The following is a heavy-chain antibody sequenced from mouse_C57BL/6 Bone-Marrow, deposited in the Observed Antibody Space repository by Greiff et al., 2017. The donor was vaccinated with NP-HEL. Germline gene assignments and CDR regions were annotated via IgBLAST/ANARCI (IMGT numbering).Heavy chain of an antibody. CDR3: SRRGSSWYFDV. J-gene: IGHJ1*03. CDR2: IYPGDGDT. CDR1: GYAFSSYW. V-gene: IGHV1-80*01. Sequence: QVHVKQSGAELVKPGASVKISCKASGYAFSSYWMNWVKQRPGKGLEWIGQIYPGDGDTNYNGKFKGKATLTADKSSSTAYMQLSSLTSEDSAVYFCSRRGSSWYFDVWGTGTTVTVSS.